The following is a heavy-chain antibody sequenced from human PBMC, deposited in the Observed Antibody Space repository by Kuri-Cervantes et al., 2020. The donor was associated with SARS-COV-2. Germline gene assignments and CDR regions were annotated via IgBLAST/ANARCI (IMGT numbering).Heavy chain of an antibody. Sequence: GESLKISCAASGFTFSSYGMHWVRQAPGKGLEWVAVISYDGSNKYYADSAKGRFTISRDNSKNTLYLQMNSLRAEDTAVYYCARSTWGSGHYYGMDVWGQGTTVTVSS. CDR2: ISYDGSNK. V-gene: IGHV3-30*03. CDR1: GFTFSSYG. CDR3: ARSTWGSGHYYGMDV. J-gene: IGHJ6*02. D-gene: IGHD7-27*01.